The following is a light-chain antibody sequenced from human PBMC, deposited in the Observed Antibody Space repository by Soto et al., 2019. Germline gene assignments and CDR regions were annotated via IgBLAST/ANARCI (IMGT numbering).Light chain of an antibody. J-gene: IGKJ2*01. Sequence: ENVLTQSPGTLFLSPGERATLSCRGSQGVTNSFFACYQQKPGQAPRLLIYGVSSRATGIPDRFSGSGSGTDFTLTISRLEPEDFVVYYCQQYSTLPHTFGQGTKLEVK. CDR3: QQYSTLPHT. V-gene: IGKV3-20*01. CDR1: QGVTNSF. CDR2: GVS.